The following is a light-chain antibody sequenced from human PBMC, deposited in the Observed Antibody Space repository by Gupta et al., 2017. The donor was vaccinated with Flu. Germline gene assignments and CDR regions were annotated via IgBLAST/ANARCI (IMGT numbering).Light chain of an antibody. J-gene: IGKJ5*01. CDR1: GGISNN. V-gene: IGKV1-16*01. CDR3: QQYNSCPNT. CDR2: DGS. Sequence: DMQMTQSLSSPSASLADRVTIPSRAIGGISNNLAWFQQKPGQAPKSLIHDGSRLESGVPARFSGSGSRTDFTLTISSLQPEDVASYYCQQYNSCPNTFGQGTLMDIK.